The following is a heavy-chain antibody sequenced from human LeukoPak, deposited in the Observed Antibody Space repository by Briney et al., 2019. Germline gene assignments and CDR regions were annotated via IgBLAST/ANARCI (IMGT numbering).Heavy chain of an antibody. D-gene: IGHD6-19*01. J-gene: IGHJ4*02. CDR3: ASGQSSGWYAFDY. V-gene: IGHV4-39*07. CDR1: GGSISSNSYY. CDR2: VYYAGTI. Sequence: SETLSLTCTVSGGSISSNSYYWAWFRQPPGKGLEWIGSVYYAGTIYYNPSLKSRVTVSVDTSKTQFSLELSSVTAADTAVYYCASGQSSGWYAFDYWGQGTLLTVSS.